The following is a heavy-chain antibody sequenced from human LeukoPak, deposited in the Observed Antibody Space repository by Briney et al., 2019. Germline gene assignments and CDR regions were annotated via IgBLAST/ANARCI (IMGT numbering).Heavy chain of an antibody. D-gene: IGHD1-1*01. V-gene: IGHV3-74*01. CDR2: ISSDGSYT. J-gene: IGHJ4*02. CDR1: DFTFSSNW. CDR3: GRGFGTT. Sequence: GGSLRFSCTASDFTFSSNWLYWVRQAPGKGLVWVSRISSDGSYTSYADSVKGRFTISRDNAKNTLYLQMNNLRPEDTAVYYCGRGFGTTWGQGTLVSVSS.